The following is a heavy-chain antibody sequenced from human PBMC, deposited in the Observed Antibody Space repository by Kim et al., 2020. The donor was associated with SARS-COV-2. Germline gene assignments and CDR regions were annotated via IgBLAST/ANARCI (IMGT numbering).Heavy chain of an antibody. CDR3: ARDIGFAVHGVDLLGY. V-gene: IGHV3-30*07. J-gene: IGHJ4*02. Sequence: YVQGLLTISRDNSKNTLYLQRNSLRSEDTAVYYCARDIGFAVHGVDLLGYWGQGTLLTVSS. D-gene: IGHD4-17*01.